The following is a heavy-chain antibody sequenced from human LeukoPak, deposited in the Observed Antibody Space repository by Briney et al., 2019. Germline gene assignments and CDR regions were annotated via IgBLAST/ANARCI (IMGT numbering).Heavy chain of an antibody. J-gene: IGHJ5*02. CDR3: TRDLDGSGSYNWFDP. D-gene: IGHD3-10*01. CDR1: GFTFSSYS. V-gene: IGHV3-48*04. Sequence: PGGSLRLSCAASGFTFSSYSMNWVRQAPGKGLEWVSYISTSSSSIYYADSVKGRFTISRDNAKHSLYLQMNSLRAEDTAVYYCTRDLDGSGSYNWFDPWGQGTLVTVAS. CDR2: ISTSSSSI.